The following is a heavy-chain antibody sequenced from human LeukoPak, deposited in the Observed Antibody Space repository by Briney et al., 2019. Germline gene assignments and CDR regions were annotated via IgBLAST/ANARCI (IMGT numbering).Heavy chain of an antibody. D-gene: IGHD7-27*01. CDR2: FSSGGVT. CDR1: GFTFSDYG. Sequence: PGGSLRLSCVGSGFTFSDYGMNWVRQAPGKGLEWVSGFSSGGVTYYADRVKGRFTISRDNSRNTLDLHVNSLRVEDTAVYYCARDRHWGSFDYWGQGTLVTVSS. V-gene: IGHV3-23*01. CDR3: ARDRHWGSFDY. J-gene: IGHJ4*02.